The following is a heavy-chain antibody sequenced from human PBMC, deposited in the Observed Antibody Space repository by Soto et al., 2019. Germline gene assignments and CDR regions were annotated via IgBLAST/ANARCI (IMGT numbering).Heavy chain of an antibody. D-gene: IGHD6-6*01. J-gene: IGHJ4*02. V-gene: IGHV3-23*01. CDR1: GFTFSSYA. Sequence: PVGSLRLSCAASGFTFSSYAISWVRQAPGKGLEWVSAISGSGGSTYYADSVKGRFTISRDNSKNTLYLQMNSLRAEDTAVYYCAKSFVAARLSYFDYWGQGTLVTVSS. CDR3: AKSFVAARLSYFDY. CDR2: ISGSGGST.